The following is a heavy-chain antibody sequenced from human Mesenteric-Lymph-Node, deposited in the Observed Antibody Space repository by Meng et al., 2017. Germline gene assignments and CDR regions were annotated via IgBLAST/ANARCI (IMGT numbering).Heavy chain of an antibody. Sequence: GESLKISCAASGFTFSSYAMSWVRQAPGKGLEWVSAISGSGGSTYYADSVKGRFTISRDNSKNTLYLQMNSLRADDTAVYYCAREMDSSSWFTFDYWGQGTLVTVSS. CDR3: AREMDSSSWFTFDY. V-gene: IGHV3-23*01. J-gene: IGHJ4*02. CDR2: ISGSGGST. D-gene: IGHD6-13*01. CDR1: GFTFSSYA.